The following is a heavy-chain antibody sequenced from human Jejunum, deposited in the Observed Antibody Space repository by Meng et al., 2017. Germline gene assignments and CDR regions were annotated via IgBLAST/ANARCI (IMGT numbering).Heavy chain of an antibody. J-gene: IGHJ4*02. CDR3: ARRNNGYHEVFDY. CDR2: INIATGDT. V-gene: IGHV1-3*04. CDR1: GYTFFSYS. D-gene: IGHD5-24*01. Sequence: HRVRVWSEVTQTGDSVKVFCKASGYTFFSYSVHWVRQAPGQNLEWMGWINIATGDTAYSQKFQGRVTFTRDTSASTAFMDLSSLRSEDTAVYYCARRNNGYHEVFDYWGQGTLVTVSS.